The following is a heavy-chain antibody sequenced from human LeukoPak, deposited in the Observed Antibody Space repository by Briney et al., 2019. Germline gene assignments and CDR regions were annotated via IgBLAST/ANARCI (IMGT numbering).Heavy chain of an antibody. V-gene: IGHV4-39*01. CDR2: FYYSGGT. J-gene: IGHJ4*02. Sequence: SETLSLTCTVSGGSITSFNYHWGWIRQPPGKGLEWIGSFYYSGGTYYNASLKSRVTISVDTSNSQFSLNLSSVTAADTAVYYCARTGDTSGFYSISYFDYWGQGTLVTVSS. CDR3: ARTGDTSGFYSISYFDY. D-gene: IGHD3-22*01. CDR1: GGSITSFNYH.